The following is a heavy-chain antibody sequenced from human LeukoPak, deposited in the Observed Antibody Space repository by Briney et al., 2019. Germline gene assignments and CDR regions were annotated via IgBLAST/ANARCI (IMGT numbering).Heavy chain of an antibody. J-gene: IGHJ6*03. CDR3: ANVVLPAATLPSDYYHMDV. V-gene: IGHV1-69*13. CDR2: TIPIFGTA. D-gene: IGHD2-2*01. CDR1: GGTFSSYV. Sequence: GASVKVSCKASGGTFSSYVISWVRQAPGQGLEWMGGTIPIFGTANYAQKFQGRVTITADESTSTAYMELSSLRSEDTAVYYCANVVLPAATLPSDYYHMDVWGKGTTVTVSS.